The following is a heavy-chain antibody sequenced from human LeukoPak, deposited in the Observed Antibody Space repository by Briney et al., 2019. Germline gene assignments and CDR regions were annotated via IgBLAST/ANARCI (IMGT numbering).Heavy chain of an antibody. Sequence: SETLSLTCTVSSGSVNSYYWSWFRQPPGKGLEWIGYIYHSGSTYYNPSLKSRVTISVDRSKNQFSLRLSSVTAADTAVYYCARERTGDYYDSSAYFDYWGQGTLVTVSS. D-gene: IGHD3-22*01. CDR3: ARERTGDYYDSSAYFDY. V-gene: IGHV4-59*02. J-gene: IGHJ4*02. CDR2: IYHSGST. CDR1: SGSVNSYY.